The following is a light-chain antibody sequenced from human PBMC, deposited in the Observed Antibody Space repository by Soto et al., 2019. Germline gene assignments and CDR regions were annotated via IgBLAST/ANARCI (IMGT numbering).Light chain of an antibody. CDR1: SSDVGGYNY. J-gene: IGLJ3*02. CDR3: GSYADSSTRL. V-gene: IGLV2-14*01. Sequence: QSALTQPASVSGSPGQSITISCTGTSSDVGGYNYVSWYQQHPGKAPKLIIYEVSHRPSGVSDRFSGSKSGNTASLTISGLQTEDEADYYCGSYADSSTRLFGGGTKLTVL. CDR2: EVS.